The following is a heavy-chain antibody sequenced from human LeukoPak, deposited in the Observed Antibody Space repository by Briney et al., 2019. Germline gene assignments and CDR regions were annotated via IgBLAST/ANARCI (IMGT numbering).Heavy chain of an antibody. J-gene: IGHJ4*02. CDR3: ARDGGDYGSGSYYAY. CDR1: GFTFSSYN. V-gene: IGHV3-21*01. Sequence: PGGSLRLSCAASGFTFSSYNMNWVRQAPGKGLEWVLSITSSSSYIYYADSVKGRFTISRDNAKKSLYLQMDSLRAEDTAVYYCARDGGDYGSGSYYAYWGQGTLVTVPS. CDR2: ITSSSSYI. D-gene: IGHD3-10*01.